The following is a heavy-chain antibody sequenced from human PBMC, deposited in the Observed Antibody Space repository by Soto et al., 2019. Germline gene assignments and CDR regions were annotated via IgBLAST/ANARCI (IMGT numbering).Heavy chain of an antibody. D-gene: IGHD1-20*01. CDR1: GGTFSSYA. J-gene: IGHJ6*02. Sequence: ASVKVSCKASGGTFSSYAISWVRQAPGQGLEWMGGIIPIFGTANYAQKFQGRVTITADESTSTAYMELSSLRSEDTAVYYCARPFNWKTGHIHGMDVWGQGTTVTVSS. CDR3: ARPFNWKTGHIHGMDV. V-gene: IGHV1-69*13. CDR2: IIPIFGTA.